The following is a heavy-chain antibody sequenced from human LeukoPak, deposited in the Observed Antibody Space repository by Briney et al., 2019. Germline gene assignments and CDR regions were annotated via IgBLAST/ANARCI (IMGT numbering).Heavy chain of an antibody. CDR3: ASRMDSSGYYSLTYYYYGMDV. D-gene: IGHD3-22*01. CDR1: GGSISSGGYY. V-gene: IGHV4-31*03. J-gene: IGHJ6*02. CDR2: IYYSGST. Sequence: SETLSLNCTVSGGSISSGGYYWSWIRQHPGKGLEWIGYIYYSGSTYYNPSLKSRVTISVDTSKNQFSLKLSSVTAADAAVYYCASRMDSSGYYSLTYYYYGMDVWGQGTTVTVSS.